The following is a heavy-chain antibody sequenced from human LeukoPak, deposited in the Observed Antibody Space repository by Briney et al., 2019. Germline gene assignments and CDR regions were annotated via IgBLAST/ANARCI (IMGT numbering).Heavy chain of an antibody. CDR3: ARARSGIFEY. CDR1: GDSVSSNFVT. CDR2: TYYRSKWSN. Sequence: SQTLSLTCAISGDSVSSNFVTWNWIRQSPSRGLEWLGRTYYRSKWSNDYAVSVKSRITINPDTSENQFSLQLNSVTPEDTALYYCARARSGIFEYWGQGILVTVSS. J-gene: IGHJ4*02. V-gene: IGHV6-1*01. D-gene: IGHD6-19*01.